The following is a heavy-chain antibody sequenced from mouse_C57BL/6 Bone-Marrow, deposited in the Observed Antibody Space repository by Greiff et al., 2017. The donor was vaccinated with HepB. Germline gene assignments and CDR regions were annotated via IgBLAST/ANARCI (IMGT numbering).Heavy chain of an antibody. D-gene: IGHD1-1*01. Sequence: EVQLVESGAELVRPGASVKLSCTASGFNIKDDYMHWVKQRPEQGLEWIGWIDPENGDTEYASKFQGKATITADTSSNTVYLQLSSLTSEDTAVYYCTPNYYGSSRGDYWGQGTSVTVSS. CDR1: GFNIKDDY. CDR3: TPNYYGSSRGDY. CDR2: IDPENGDT. V-gene: IGHV14-4*01. J-gene: IGHJ4*01.